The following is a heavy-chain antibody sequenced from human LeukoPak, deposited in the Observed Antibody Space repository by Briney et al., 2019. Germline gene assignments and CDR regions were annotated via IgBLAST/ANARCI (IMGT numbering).Heavy chain of an antibody. CDR3: ARVGPHCSGGSCSIYYYYYMDV. CDR1: GYTFTSYG. J-gene: IGHJ6*03. D-gene: IGHD2-15*01. CDR2: ISAYNGNT. Sequence: ASVKVSFTASGYTFTSYGISWVRQAPGQGLEWMGWISAYNGNTNYAQKLQGRVTMTTDTSTSTAYMELRSLRSDDTAVYYCARVGPHCSGGSCSIYYYYYMDVWGKRSYVAVSS. V-gene: IGHV1-18*01.